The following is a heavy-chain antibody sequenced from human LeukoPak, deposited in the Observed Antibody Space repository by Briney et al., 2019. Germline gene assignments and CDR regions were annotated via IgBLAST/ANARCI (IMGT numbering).Heavy chain of an antibody. CDR2: ISSSGSTI. CDR3: ARPRMGGSPRLDY. D-gene: IGHD1-26*01. J-gene: IGHJ4*02. V-gene: IGHV3-48*03. CDR1: GFTFSSYE. Sequence: GGSLRFSCAASGFTFSSYEMNWVRQAPGKGLEWVSYISSSGSTIYYADSVKGRFTISRDNAKNSLYLQMNSLRAEDTAVYYCARPRMGGSPRLDYWGQGTLVTVSS.